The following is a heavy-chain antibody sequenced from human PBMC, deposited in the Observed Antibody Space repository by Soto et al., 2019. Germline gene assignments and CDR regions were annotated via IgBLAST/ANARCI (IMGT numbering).Heavy chain of an antibody. D-gene: IGHD3-3*01. J-gene: IGHJ3*02. V-gene: IGHV1-18*01. Sequence: QVQLVQSGAEVKKPGASVKVSCKASGYTFTSYGISWVRQAPGQGLEWMGWISAYNGNTNYAQKLQGRVTMTTDTSTSTDYMELRSLRSDDTAVYYCARDFSSRFLEWSDDDAFDIWGQGTMVTVSS. CDR2: ISAYNGNT. CDR1: GYTFTSYG. CDR3: ARDFSSRFLEWSDDDAFDI.